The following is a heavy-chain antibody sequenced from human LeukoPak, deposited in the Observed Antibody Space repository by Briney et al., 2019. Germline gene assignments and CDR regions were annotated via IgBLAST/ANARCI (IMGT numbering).Heavy chain of an antibody. J-gene: IGHJ4*02. V-gene: IGHV1-2*02. CDR3: AREDYSSGWYLIDY. Sequence: ASVKVSCKASGYTFTGYYMHWVRQAPGQGLEWMGWINPNSGGANYAQKFQGRVTMTRDTSISTAYMELSRLRSDDTAVYYCAREDYSSGWYLIDYWGQGTLVTVSS. CDR1: GYTFTGYY. D-gene: IGHD6-19*01. CDR2: INPNSGGA.